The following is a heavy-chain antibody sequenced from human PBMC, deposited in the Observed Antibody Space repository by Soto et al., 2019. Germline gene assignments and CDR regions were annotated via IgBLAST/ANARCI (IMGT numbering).Heavy chain of an antibody. CDR2: ISGSGGST. J-gene: IGHJ4*02. D-gene: IGHD4-17*01. CDR3: AKLNDYGDYRGDY. CDR1: GFTFSSYA. Sequence: GGSLRLSCAASGFTFSSYAMSWVRQAPGKGLEWVSAISGSGGSTYYADSVKGRFTISRDNSKNTLYLQMNSLRAEDPAVYYCAKLNDYGDYRGDYWGQGTLVTVSS. V-gene: IGHV3-23*01.